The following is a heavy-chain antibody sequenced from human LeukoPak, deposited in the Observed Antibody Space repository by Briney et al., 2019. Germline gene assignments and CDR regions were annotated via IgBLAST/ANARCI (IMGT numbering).Heavy chain of an antibody. CDR1: GFTFSSYG. CDR3: AKGGWELLENAFDI. J-gene: IGHJ3*02. D-gene: IGHD1-26*01. CDR2: IRYEGSNK. Sequence: GGSLRLSCAASGFTFSSYGMHWVRQAPGKGLEWVAFIRYEGSNKYYADSVKGRFTISRDNSKNTLYLQMNSLRAEDTAVYYCAKGGWELLENAFDIWGQGTMVTVSS. V-gene: IGHV3-30*02.